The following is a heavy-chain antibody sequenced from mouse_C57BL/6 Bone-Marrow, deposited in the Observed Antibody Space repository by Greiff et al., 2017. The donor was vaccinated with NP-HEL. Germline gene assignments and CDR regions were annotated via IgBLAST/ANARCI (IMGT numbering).Heavy chain of an antibody. CDR1: GYTFTDYY. J-gene: IGHJ3*01. CDR2: INPNNGGT. CDR3: AREGLRGTWFAY. V-gene: IGHV1-26*01. Sequence: VQLQQSGPELVKPGASVKISCKASGYTFTDYYMNWVKQSHGKSLEWIGDINPNNGGTSYNQKFKGKATLTVDKSSSTAYMELRSLTSEDSAVYYCAREGLRGTWFAYWGQGTLVTVSA. D-gene: IGHD2-4*01.